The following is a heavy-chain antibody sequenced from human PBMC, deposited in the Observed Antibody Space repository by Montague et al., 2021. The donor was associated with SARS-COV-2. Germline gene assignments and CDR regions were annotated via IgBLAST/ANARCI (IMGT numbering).Heavy chain of an antibody. CDR2: VRPGGRT. J-gene: IGHJ4*02. Sequence: TLSLTCTVSGGAMNSDSDFWGWIRQASGKGPEWIGRVRPGGRTNYNPSLGSRVTVSIDMSKSQFSLTLSSVTAADSAVYYCTTDMDWRAIEYWGLGTLVTVSS. V-gene: IGHV4-61*02. CDR1: GGAMNSDSDF. D-gene: IGHD3/OR15-3a*01. CDR3: TTDMDWRAIEY.